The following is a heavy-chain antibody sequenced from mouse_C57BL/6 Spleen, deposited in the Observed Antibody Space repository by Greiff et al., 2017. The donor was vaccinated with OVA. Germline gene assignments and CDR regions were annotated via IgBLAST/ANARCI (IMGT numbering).Heavy chain of an antibody. CDR1: GFSFTSYG. V-gene: IGHV2-2*01. Sequence: QVQLQQSGPGLVQPSQSLSITCTVSGFSFTSYGVHWVRQSPGKGLEWLGVICSGGSTDYNAAFITRLGISKDNSKSQVFFTMTSLQADDTAIYYCAREPHYYGISYDYAMDYWGQGTSVTVSS. J-gene: IGHJ4*01. CDR3: AREPHYYGISYDYAMDY. D-gene: IGHD1-1*01. CDR2: ICSGGST.